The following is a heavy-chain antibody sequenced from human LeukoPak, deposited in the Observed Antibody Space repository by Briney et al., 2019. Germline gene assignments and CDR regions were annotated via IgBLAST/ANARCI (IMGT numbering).Heavy chain of an antibody. CDR2: IYWDDDK. J-gene: IGHJ3*02. Sequence: SGPTLVNPTQTLTLTCTSSGFSLSTSGVGVGWIRQPPGKALEWLALIYWDDDKRYSPSLKSRLTITKDTSKNQVVLTMTNMDPVDTATYYCAHKGSQLVRGAFDIWGQGTMVTVSS. V-gene: IGHV2-5*02. CDR1: GFSLSTSGVG. CDR3: AHKGSQLVRGAFDI. D-gene: IGHD6-6*01.